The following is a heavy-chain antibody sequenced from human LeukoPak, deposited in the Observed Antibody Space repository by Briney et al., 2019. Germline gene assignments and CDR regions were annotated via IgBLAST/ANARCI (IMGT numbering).Heavy chain of an antibody. J-gene: IGHJ3*02. CDR1: GGSISSYY. D-gene: IGHD3-10*01. V-gene: IGHV4-59*08. CDR2: IYYSGST. CDR3: ARHATVTWFGEHDAFDI. Sequence: PSETLSLTCTVSGGSISSYYWSWIRQPPGKGLEWIGYIYYSGSTNYNPSLKSRVTISVDTSKNQFSLKLSSVTAADTAVYYCARHATVTWFGEHDAFDIWGQGTMVTVSS.